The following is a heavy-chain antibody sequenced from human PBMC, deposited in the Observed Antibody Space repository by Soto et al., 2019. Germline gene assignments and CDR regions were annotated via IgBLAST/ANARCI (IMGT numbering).Heavy chain of an antibody. CDR3: ARTIGCPVVAAAGTKTYYYYYMDV. Sequence: EVQLVESGGGLVKPGGSLRLSCAASGFTFSSYSMNWVRQAPGKGLEWVSSISSSSSYIYYADSVKGRFTISRDNAKNSLYLQMNSLRAEDTAVYYCARTIGCPVVAAAGTKTYYYYYMDVWGKGTTVTVSS. CDR2: ISSSSSYI. J-gene: IGHJ6*03. CDR1: GFTFSSYS. D-gene: IGHD6-13*01. V-gene: IGHV3-21*01.